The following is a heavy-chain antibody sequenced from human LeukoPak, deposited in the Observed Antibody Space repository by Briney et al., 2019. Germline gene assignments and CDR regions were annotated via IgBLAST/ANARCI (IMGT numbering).Heavy chain of an antibody. CDR1: GFSFSSYW. CDR2: IKQDGSEK. CDR3: ATDSNWSFDS. J-gene: IGHJ4*02. V-gene: IGHV3-7*01. D-gene: IGHD1-20*01. Sequence: PGGSLRLSCAASGFSFSSYWMSWVRQAPGKGLEWVANIKQDGSEKYYVDSVKGRFTISRDNAKNSLFLQMNSLRDEDTAVYYCATDSNWSFDSWGLGTLVTVSS.